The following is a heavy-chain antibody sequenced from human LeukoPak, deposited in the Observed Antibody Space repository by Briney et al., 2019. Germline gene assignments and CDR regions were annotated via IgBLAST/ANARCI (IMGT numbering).Heavy chain of an antibody. CDR3: ARVRPCSGGSCYANWFDP. D-gene: IGHD2-15*01. V-gene: IGHV1-2*02. CDR1: GYTFTDYY. Sequence: ASVTVSFKASGYTFTDYYMHWVRQAPGQGREWMGWINPNRGGTNYAQKFQGRVTMTRERSISTAYMELSRLRSDDTAVYYCARVRPCSGGSCYANWFDPWGQGTLVTVSS. J-gene: IGHJ5*02. CDR2: INPNRGGT.